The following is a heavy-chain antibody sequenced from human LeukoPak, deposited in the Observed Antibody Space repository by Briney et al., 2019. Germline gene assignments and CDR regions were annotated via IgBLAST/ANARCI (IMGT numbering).Heavy chain of an antibody. D-gene: IGHD5-12*01. CDR2: IYYSGST. CDR3: ARIISGYVYYMDV. V-gene: IGHV4-59*01. CDR1: GGSISSYY. J-gene: IGHJ6*03. Sequence: SETLSLTCTVSGGSISSYYWSWLRQPPGKGLEWIGYIYYSGSTNYNPSLKSRVTISVDTSKNQFSLKLSSVTAADTAVYYCARIISGYVYYMDVWGKGTTVTVSS.